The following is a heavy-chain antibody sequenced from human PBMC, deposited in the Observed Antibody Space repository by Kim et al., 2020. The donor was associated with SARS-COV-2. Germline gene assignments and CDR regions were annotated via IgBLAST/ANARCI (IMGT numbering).Heavy chain of an antibody. D-gene: IGHD3-3*01. CDR1: GGSISSYY. CDR3: SRDHPEWLPSTANWYF. Sequence: SETLSLTCTVSGGSISSYYWSWIRQPPGKGLEWIGYIYYSGSTNYNPSLQRRVTISLDTSNNQSPLNLSSVTAADTAVSYCSRDHPEWLPSTANWYF. CDR2: IYYSGST. J-gene: IGHJ2*01. V-gene: IGHV4-59*12.